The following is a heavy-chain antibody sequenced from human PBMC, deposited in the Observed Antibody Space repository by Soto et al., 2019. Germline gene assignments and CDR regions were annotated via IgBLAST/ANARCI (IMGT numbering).Heavy chain of an antibody. CDR2: INPKSGDT. V-gene: IGHV1-2*04. CDR3: ARSLVLIPAPRDNLRRWFDP. CDR1: GYTFTDYY. D-gene: IGHD2-2*01. J-gene: IGHJ5*02. Sequence: ASVKVSCKASGYTFTDYYIHWVRQAPGQGLEWMGWINPKSGDTTYAQKFQAWVTMTRDTSINTAYLELGSLGPDDTAMFYCARSLVLIPAPRDNLRRWFDPWGKGTLVTVSS.